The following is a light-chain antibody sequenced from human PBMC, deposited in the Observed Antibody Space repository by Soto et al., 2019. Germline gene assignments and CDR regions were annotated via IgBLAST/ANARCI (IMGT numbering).Light chain of an antibody. V-gene: IGLV2-14*03. J-gene: IGLJ1*01. CDR3: SSYSSNNILSYV. CDR2: EVN. Sequence: QSALTQPASVSGAPGQSITISCTGTSNDVGGYNYVSWYQQRPGTAPKLIMFEVNNRPSGVSDRFSGSRSANTASLTISGLQAQDEADYYCSSYSSNNILSYVFGTGTKLTVL. CDR1: SNDVGGYNY.